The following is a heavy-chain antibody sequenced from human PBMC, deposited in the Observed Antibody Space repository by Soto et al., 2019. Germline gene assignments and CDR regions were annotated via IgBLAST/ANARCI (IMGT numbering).Heavy chain of an antibody. CDR3: AKDGNDYNVYGGWFEP. CDR2: ISGGGERT. Sequence: EVQLSASGGGLVQPGGSLRLSCAASGFSVSTHAMSWVRQAPGKGLEWVSVISGGGERTHYADSVKGRFSISRDISKNTLYLQMNSLRDEDTAVYYCAKDGNDYNVYGGWFEPWGQGTLVTVSS. V-gene: IGHV3-23*01. D-gene: IGHD4-4*01. J-gene: IGHJ5*02. CDR1: GFSVSTHA.